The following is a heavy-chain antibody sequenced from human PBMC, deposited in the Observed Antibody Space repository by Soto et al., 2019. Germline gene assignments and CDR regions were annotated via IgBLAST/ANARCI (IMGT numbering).Heavy chain of an antibody. J-gene: IGHJ4*02. V-gene: IGHV4-30-2*01. D-gene: IGHD3-22*01. CDR3: ARGGSDYNYDSFDY. Sequence: SETLSLTCAVSGGSISSGGYSWSWIRQPPGKGLEWIRYIYHSGSTYYNPSLKSRVTISVDRSKNQFSLKLSSVTAADTAVYYCARGGSDYNYDSFDYWGQGTLVTVSS. CDR1: GGSISSGGYS. CDR2: IYHSGST.